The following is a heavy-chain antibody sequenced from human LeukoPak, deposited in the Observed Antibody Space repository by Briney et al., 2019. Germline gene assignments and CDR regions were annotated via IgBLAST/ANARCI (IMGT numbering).Heavy chain of an antibody. Sequence: SETLSLTCAVYGGSFSGYYWSWIRQPPGKWLEWIGEINHSGSTNYNPSLKSRVTISVDTSKNQFSLKLSSVTAADTAVYYCARIPLWFGELLYAFDIWGQGTMVTVSS. CDR1: GGSFSGYY. CDR2: INHSGST. J-gene: IGHJ3*02. CDR3: ARIPLWFGELLYAFDI. D-gene: IGHD3-10*01. V-gene: IGHV4-34*01.